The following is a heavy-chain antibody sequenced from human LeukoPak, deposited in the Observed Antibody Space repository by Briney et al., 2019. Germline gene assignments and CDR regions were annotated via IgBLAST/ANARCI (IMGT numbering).Heavy chain of an antibody. CDR3: AREVIVVVPAAIYWFDP. D-gene: IGHD2-2*02. CDR1: GGSFSGYY. J-gene: IGHJ5*02. Sequence: SETLSLTCAVYGGSFSGYYWTWIRQPPGKGLEWIGEINLSGGAYYNPSLKSRVTISIDTSKNQFSLKLSSVTAADTAVYYCAREVIVVVPAAIYWFDPWGREPWSPSPQ. CDR2: INLSGGA. V-gene: IGHV4-34*09.